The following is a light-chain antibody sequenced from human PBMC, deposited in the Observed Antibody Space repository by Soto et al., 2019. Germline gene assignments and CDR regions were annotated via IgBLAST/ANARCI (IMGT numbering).Light chain of an antibody. V-gene: IGKV3-15*01. CDR3: LHYKDWPRWT. J-gene: IGKJ1*01. Sequence: EIVLTQSPATLSVSPGERATLSCRARQTVGNTLAWYQQQPGQTPRLLIYGASTTATGIPARFSGSGSGTEFTLTIDRLQSEDFAVYYCLHYKDWPRWTFGQGTKVEVK. CDR2: GAS. CDR1: QTVGNT.